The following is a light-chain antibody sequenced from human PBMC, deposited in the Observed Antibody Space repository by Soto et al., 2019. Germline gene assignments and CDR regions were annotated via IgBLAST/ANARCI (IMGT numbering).Light chain of an antibody. CDR1: QSISSW. Sequence: DIQMTQAPATLSASVGDRVTITCRASQSISSWLAWYQQKPGKAPKLLIYDASSLESEVPSRFSGSGSGTEFTLTISSLQPDDFATYYCQQYNSYSTFGHGTKVDIK. J-gene: IGKJ1*01. V-gene: IGKV1-5*01. CDR2: DAS. CDR3: QQYNSYST.